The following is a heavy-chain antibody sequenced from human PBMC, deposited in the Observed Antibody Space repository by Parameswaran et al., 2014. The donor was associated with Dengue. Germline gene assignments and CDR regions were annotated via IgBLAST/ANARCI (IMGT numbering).Heavy chain of an antibody. CDR1: GFTVSSNY. Sequence: GESLKISCAASGFTVSSNYMSWVRQAPGKGLEWVSVIYSGGSTYYADSVKGRFTISRDNSKNTLYLQMNSLRAEDTAVYYCARVDYDFWSGNNWFDPWGQGTLVTVSS. CDR3: ARVDYDFWSGNNWFDP. V-gene: IGHV3-66*01. J-gene: IGHJ5*02. CDR2: IYSGGST. D-gene: IGHD3-3*01.